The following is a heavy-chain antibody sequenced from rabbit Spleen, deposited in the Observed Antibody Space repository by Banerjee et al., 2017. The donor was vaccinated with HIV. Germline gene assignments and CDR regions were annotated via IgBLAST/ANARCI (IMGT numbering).Heavy chain of an antibody. Sequence: QSLEESGGDLVKPGASLTLTCTASGGTISSSYYMCWVRQAPGKGLEWIGCIATGSGSTRYATWVNGRFTISRSTSLNTVTLQMTGLTAADTATYFCGRDILDGEWGPGTLVTVS. CDR1: GGTISSSYY. V-gene: IGHV1S43*01. CDR2: IATGSGST. CDR3: GRDILDGE. D-gene: IGHD4-1*01. J-gene: IGHJ2*01.